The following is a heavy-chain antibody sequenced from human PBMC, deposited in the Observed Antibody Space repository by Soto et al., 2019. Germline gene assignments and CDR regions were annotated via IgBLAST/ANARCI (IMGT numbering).Heavy chain of an antibody. D-gene: IGHD4-17*01. CDR3: AKAVPIITTVTTEPCFDY. Sequence: VGSLRLACAASGFTFSSYAMSGVRQAPGKGLEWVSAISGSGGSTYYADSVKGRFTISRDNSKNTLYLQMNSLRAEDTAVYYCAKAVPIITTVTTEPCFDYWGQGTLVTVSS. CDR2: ISGSGGST. J-gene: IGHJ4*02. V-gene: IGHV3-23*01. CDR1: GFTFSSYA.